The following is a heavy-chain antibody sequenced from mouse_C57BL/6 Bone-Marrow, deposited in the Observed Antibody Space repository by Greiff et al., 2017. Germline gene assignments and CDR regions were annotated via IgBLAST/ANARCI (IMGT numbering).Heavy chain of an antibody. CDR3: AREHGGKVYWYLDV. Sequence: EVQRVEPGGGLVKPGGSLKLSCAASGFTFSDYGMHWVRQAPEKGLEWVAYISSCSSTIYYADTVKGRFTISRDNAKNTLFLQMTSLRSEDTAMYYCAREHGGKVYWYLDVWGKGTTVTVSS. D-gene: IGHD1-1*02. V-gene: IGHV5-17*01. J-gene: IGHJ1*03. CDR2: ISSCSSTI. CDR1: GFTFSDYG.